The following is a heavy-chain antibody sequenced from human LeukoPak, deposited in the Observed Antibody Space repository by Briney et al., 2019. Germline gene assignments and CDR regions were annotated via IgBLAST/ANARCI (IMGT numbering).Heavy chain of an antibody. Sequence: KSSETLSLTCIVSGYSISSDCYWGWIRQPPGKGLEWIGSVYHTGSTYYNPSLKSRVTISADTSKNQFSLKLSSVTAADTAVYFCARGSYYSDSSGYSTYHYYYMDVWGKGTTVTVSS. CDR1: GYSISSDCY. V-gene: IGHV4-38-2*02. CDR3: ARGSYYSDSSGYSTYHYYYMDV. CDR2: VYHTGST. D-gene: IGHD3-22*01. J-gene: IGHJ6*03.